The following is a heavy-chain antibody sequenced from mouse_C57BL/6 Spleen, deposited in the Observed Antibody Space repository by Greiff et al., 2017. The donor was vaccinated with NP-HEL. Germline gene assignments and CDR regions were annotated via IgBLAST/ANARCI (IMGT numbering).Heavy chain of an antibody. Sequence: EVQLQESGPGLVKPSQSLSLTCSVTGYSIPSGYYWNWIRQFPGNKLEWMGYISYDGSNNYNPSLKNRISVTRDTSKNQFFLKLNSVTTEDTATYYCARGGLLYWYFDVWGTGTTVTVSS. D-gene: IGHD1-1*01. CDR1: GYSIPSGYY. CDR3: ARGGLLYWYFDV. CDR2: ISYDGSN. J-gene: IGHJ1*03. V-gene: IGHV3-6*01.